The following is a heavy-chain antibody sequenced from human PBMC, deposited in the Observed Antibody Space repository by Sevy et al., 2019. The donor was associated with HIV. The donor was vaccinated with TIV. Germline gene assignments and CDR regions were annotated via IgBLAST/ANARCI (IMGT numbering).Heavy chain of an antibody. CDR1: GFTFSSYG. D-gene: IGHD2-2*01. CDR3: AKAQPDIVLVPAETPYYYYGMDV. V-gene: IGHV3-30*18. Sequence: GGSLRLSCAASGFTFSSYGMHWVRQAPGKGLEWVAVISYDGSNKYYADSVKGRFTISRDNSKNTLYLQMNSLRAEDTAVYYCAKAQPDIVLVPAETPYYYYGMDVWGQGTTVTVSS. CDR2: ISYDGSNK. J-gene: IGHJ6*02.